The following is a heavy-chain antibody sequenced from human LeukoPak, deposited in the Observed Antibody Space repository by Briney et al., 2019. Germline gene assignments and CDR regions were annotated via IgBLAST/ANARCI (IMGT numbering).Heavy chain of an antibody. V-gene: IGHV3-21*01. CDR2: ISSSSSYI. Sequence: GGSLRLSCAASGFTFSSYAMSWVRQAPGKGLEWVSSISSSSSYIYYADSVKGRFTISRDNAKNSLYLQMNSLRAEDTAVYYCASLPTPPYCSGGSCYSPHGTNFDYWGQGTLVTVSS. CDR3: ASLPTPPYCSGGSCYSPHGTNFDY. J-gene: IGHJ4*02. CDR1: GFTFSSYA. D-gene: IGHD2-15*01.